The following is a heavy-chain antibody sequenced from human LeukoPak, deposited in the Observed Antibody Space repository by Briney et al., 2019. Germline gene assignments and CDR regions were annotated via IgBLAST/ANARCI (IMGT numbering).Heavy chain of an antibody. CDR3: ARGGTVGYYFDY. D-gene: IGHD1-26*01. V-gene: IGHV3-21*01. Sequence: GGSLRLSCAASGFAFSNYSMNWVRQAPGKGLAWVSSISSSSSYIYYADSVKGRFTISRDNAKNSLYLQMNSLRAEDTAVYYCARGGTVGYYFDYWGQGTLVTVSS. CDR2: ISSSSSYI. J-gene: IGHJ4*02. CDR1: GFAFSNYS.